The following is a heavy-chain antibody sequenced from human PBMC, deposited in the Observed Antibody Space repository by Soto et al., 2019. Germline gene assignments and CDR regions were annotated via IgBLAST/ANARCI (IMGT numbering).Heavy chain of an antibody. CDR3: ARDERITMVRGAYYYYGMDV. D-gene: IGHD3-10*01. CDR2: IYYSGST. CDR1: GGSISSYY. V-gene: IGHV4-59*01. Sequence: SETLSLTCTVSGGSISSYYGSWIRQPPGKGLEWIGYIYYSGSTNYNPSLKSRVTISVDTSKNQFSLKLSSVTAADTAVYYCARDERITMVRGAYYYYGMDVWGQGTTVTVS. J-gene: IGHJ6*02.